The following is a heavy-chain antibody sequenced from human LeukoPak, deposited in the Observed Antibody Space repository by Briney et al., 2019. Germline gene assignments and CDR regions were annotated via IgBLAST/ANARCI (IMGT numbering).Heavy chain of an antibody. CDR1: GGTFSSYA. CDR3: ARVGSGWYMEY. CDR2: IIPIFGTA. J-gene: IGHJ4*02. D-gene: IGHD6-19*01. Sequence: SVTVSCKASGGTFSSYAISWVRQAPGQGLEWMGGIIPIFGTANYAQKFQGRVTITADKSTSTAYMELSSLRAEDTAVYYCARVGSGWYMEYWGQGTLVTVSS. V-gene: IGHV1-69*06.